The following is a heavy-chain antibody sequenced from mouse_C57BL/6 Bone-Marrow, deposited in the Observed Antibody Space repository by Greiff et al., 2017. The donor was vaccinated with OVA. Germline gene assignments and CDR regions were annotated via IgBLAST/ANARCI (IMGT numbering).Heavy chain of an antibody. Sequence: QVQLKQSGPELVKPGASVKISCKASGYAFSSSWMNWVKQRPGKGLEWIGRIYPGDGDTNYNGKFKGKATLTADKSSSTAYMQLSSLTSEDSAVYFCACGYPYYFDYWGQGTTLTVSS. CDR1: GYAFSSSW. J-gene: IGHJ2*01. CDR2: IYPGDGDT. D-gene: IGHD5-1-1*01. V-gene: IGHV1-82*01. CDR3: ACGYPYYFDY.